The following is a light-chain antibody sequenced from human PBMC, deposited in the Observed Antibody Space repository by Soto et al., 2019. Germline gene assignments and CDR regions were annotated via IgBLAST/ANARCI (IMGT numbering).Light chain of an antibody. CDR2: GAS. J-gene: IGKJ4*01. Sequence: DIVMTQSPVSLAVSLGERATINCKSSQSILSTSNNRHFLSSFQQKPGQPPKLLISGASNRNSGVPDRFSGSGSGTDFTLTISSLQSEDVAVYYCLEYCSAPLTFGGGTKVEI. CDR3: LEYCSAPLT. V-gene: IGKV4-1*01. CDR1: QSILSTSNNRHF.